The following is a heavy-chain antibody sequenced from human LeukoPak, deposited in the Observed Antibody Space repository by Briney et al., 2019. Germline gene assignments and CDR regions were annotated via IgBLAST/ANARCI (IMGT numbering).Heavy chain of an antibody. J-gene: IGHJ4*02. CDR1: GYTFTSYW. V-gene: IGHV5-51*01. CDR2: IYPGDSDT. D-gene: IGHD3-22*01. CDR3: ARCDSSGRSSDY. Sequence: GGSLKISCKVSGYTFTSYWIGWVRQMPGKGLEWMGVIYPGDSDTRYSPSFQGQVTISADKSISTAYLQWSSLKASDTAIYYCARCDSSGRSSDYWGQGTLVTVSS.